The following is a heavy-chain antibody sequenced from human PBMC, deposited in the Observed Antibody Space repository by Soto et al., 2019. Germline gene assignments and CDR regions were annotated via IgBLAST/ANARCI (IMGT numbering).Heavy chain of an antibody. D-gene: IGHD3-3*01. CDR2: VDPSDSYT. J-gene: IGHJ6*02. Sequence: GESLKISCKGSGYSFTSYWISWVRQMPGKGLESMGRVDPSDSYTNYSPSFQGHVTISADKSISTAYLQWSSLKASDTARYYCARDYDFWSGYPTTTYYYYYGMDVWGQGTTVTVSS. CDR3: ARDYDFWSGYPTTTYYYYYGMDV. V-gene: IGHV5-10-1*01. CDR1: GYSFTSYW.